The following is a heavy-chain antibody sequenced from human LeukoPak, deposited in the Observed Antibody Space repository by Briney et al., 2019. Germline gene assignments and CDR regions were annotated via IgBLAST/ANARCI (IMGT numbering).Heavy chain of an antibody. CDR3: ARGREPDY. Sequence: SETLSLTCTVSGYSISSGYYWGWIRQPPGKGLEWIGSIYHSGSTYYNPSPKSRVTISVDTSKNQFSLKLSSVTAADTAVYYCARGREPDYWGQGTLVTVSS. D-gene: IGHD1-26*01. CDR1: GYSISSGYY. CDR2: IYHSGST. J-gene: IGHJ4*02. V-gene: IGHV4-38-2*02.